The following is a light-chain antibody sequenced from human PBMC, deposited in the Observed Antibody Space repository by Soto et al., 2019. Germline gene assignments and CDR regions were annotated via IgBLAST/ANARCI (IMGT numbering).Light chain of an antibody. CDR1: QDISTY. V-gene: IGKV1-27*01. Sequence: DIQMTQAPSSLSASVGDRVTITCRARQDISTYLAWYQQKPGKVPKLLISAAYTLQSGVPPRFSGSGSGTDFTLNISSLQPEDVATYYCQKYDNAPLPFGGGTKVEIK. CDR3: QKYDNAPLP. CDR2: AAY. J-gene: IGKJ4*01.